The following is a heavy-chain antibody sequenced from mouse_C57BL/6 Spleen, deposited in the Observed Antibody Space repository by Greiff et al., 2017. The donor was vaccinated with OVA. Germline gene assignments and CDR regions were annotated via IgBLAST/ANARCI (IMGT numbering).Heavy chain of an antibody. CDR3: ARDYDDGAWFAY. J-gene: IGHJ3*01. D-gene: IGHD2-4*01. CDR2: ISSGSSTI. V-gene: IGHV5-17*01. Sequence: EVKLVESGGGLVKPGGSLKLSCAASGFTFSDYGMHWVRQAPEKGLEWVAYISSGSSTIYYADTVKGRFTISRDNAKNTLFLQMTSLRSEDTAMYYCARDYDDGAWFAYWGQGTLVTVSA. CDR1: GFTFSDYG.